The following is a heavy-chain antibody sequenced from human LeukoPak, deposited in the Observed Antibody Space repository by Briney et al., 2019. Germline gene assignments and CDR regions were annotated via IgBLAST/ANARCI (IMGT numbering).Heavy chain of an antibody. CDR3: ARDAPYSNYVPLRYYYYMDV. CDR2: IKQDGSEK. D-gene: IGHD4-11*01. V-gene: IGHV3-7*01. Sequence: GGSLRLSCAASGFTFTTYWMSCVREAPGKGLEWVANIKQDGSEKYYVDSVKGRFTISRDNAKNSLYLQMNSLRAEDTAVYYCARDAPYSNYVPLRYYYYMDVWGKGTTVTVSS. CDR1: GFTFTTYW. J-gene: IGHJ6*03.